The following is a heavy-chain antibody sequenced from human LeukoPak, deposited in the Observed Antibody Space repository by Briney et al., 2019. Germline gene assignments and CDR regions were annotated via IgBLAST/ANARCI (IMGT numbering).Heavy chain of an antibody. J-gene: IGHJ3*02. CDR1: GYTFTDYY. D-gene: IGHD3-22*01. CDR2: INPSSGGT. CDR3: ARAGLWDFFDSSCYHNAAFDI. Sequence: ASVKVSCKASGYTFTDYYLHWVRQAPGQGLEWMGWINPSSGGTNYAQKFQGRVTMTRDTSIGTAYMELSRLRSDDTAVYYCARAGLWDFFDSSCYHNAAFDIWGQGTMVTVSS. V-gene: IGHV1-2*02.